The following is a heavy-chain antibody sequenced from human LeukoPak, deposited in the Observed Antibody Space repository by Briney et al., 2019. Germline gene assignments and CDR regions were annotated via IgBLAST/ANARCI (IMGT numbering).Heavy chain of an antibody. Sequence: PGRSLRLSCAASGFTFSSYGMHWVRQAPGKGLDLVAVISYDGSNKYYADSVKGRFTISRDNSKNTLYLQMNSLRAEDTAVYYCAKDRPLNWNYDIQYYFDYWGQGTLVTVSS. CDR2: ISYDGSNK. J-gene: IGHJ4*02. CDR3: AKDRPLNWNYDIQYYFDY. D-gene: IGHD1-7*01. CDR1: GFTFSSYG. V-gene: IGHV3-30*18.